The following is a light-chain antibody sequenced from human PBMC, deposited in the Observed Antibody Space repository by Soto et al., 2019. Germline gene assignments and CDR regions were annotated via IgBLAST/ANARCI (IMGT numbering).Light chain of an antibody. J-gene: IGLJ2*01. V-gene: IGLV9-49*01. CDR2: VGTGGVVG. CDR1: RGYSNYK. Sequence: QSVLTQPPSASASLGASVTLTCTLSRGYSNYKVDWYQQRPGKGPRFVMRVGTGGVVGSKGDGIPDRFSVLGSGLNRYLTIKNIQEEDESDYHCGADHGSGSNFVLVFGGGTKLTVL. CDR3: GADHGSGSNFVLV.